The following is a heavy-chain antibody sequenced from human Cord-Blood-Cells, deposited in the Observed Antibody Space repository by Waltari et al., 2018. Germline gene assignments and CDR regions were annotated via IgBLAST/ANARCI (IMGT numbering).Heavy chain of an antibody. D-gene: IGHD1-26*01. CDR3: ARGNPGIGY. J-gene: IGHJ4*02. Sequence: QVQLVESGGGVVQPGRCLRLSCAASGFTFRSYAMHWVRQAPGKGLEGVAVISYDGSNKYYADSVKGRFTISRDNSKNTLYLQMNSLRAEDTAVYYCARGNPGIGYWGQGTLVTVSS. CDR1: GFTFRSYA. CDR2: ISYDGSNK. V-gene: IGHV3-30-3*01.